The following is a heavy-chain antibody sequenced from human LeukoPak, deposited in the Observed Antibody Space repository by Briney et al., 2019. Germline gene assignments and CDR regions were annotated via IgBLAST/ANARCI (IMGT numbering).Heavy chain of an antibody. CDR3: TVQVIPSDKWFDA. J-gene: IGHJ5*02. V-gene: IGHV3-49*04. Sequence: GGSLRLSCTASGLLFGDYGMTWVRQAPGKGLEWVGFIRSKPYGGTADYAESVKGRFTISRDDSRTIAYLDMNGLKTEDSAVYHCTVQVIPSDKWFDAWGLGTPVSVSS. D-gene: IGHD2-21*01. CDR2: IRSKPYGGTA. CDR1: GLLFGDYG.